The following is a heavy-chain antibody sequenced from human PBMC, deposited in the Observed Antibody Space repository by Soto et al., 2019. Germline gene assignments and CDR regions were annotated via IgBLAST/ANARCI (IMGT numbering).Heavy chain of an antibody. D-gene: IGHD2-8*01. CDR1: GGTFSSYT. CDR3: GRDKLPANAIRGAGQRGGGHYYYYGMDV. V-gene: IGHV1-69*08. CDR2: IIPILGIA. Sequence: QVQLVQSGAEVKKPGSSVKVSCKASGGTFSSYTISWVRQAPGQGLEWMGRIIPILGIANYAQKFQGRVTITADKSTRTAYREVSGLSSEDTAVYYGGRDKLPANAIRGAGQRGGGHYYYYGMDVWGQGTTVTVSS. J-gene: IGHJ6*02.